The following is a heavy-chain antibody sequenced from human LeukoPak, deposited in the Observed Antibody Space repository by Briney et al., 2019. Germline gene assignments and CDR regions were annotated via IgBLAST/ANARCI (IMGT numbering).Heavy chain of an antibody. CDR3: ARMYLQSTVDYGDYPPFDY. Sequence: SETLSLTCTVSGGSVSSGSYYWSWIRQPPGKGLEWIGYIYYSGSTNYNPPLKSRVTISVDTSKNQFSLKLSSVTAADTAVYYCARMYLQSTVDYGDYPPFDYWGQGTLVTVSS. CDR1: GGSVSSGSYY. V-gene: IGHV4-61*01. D-gene: IGHD4-17*01. CDR2: IYYSGST. J-gene: IGHJ4*02.